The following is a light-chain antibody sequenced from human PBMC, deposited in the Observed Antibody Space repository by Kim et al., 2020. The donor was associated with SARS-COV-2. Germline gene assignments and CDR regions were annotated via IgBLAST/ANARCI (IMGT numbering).Light chain of an antibody. CDR2: EDD. V-gene: IGLV6-57*03. Sequence: GKTLTISCTRSHGNIAPSYVHWYQQRPGSVPTIVLYEDDQSSSGVPVRFSGSIDRSSNSASLSISGLRTDDEADYYCQSYDDNIQVFGGGTQLTV. J-gene: IGLJ3*02. CDR3: QSYDDNIQV. CDR1: HGNIAPSY.